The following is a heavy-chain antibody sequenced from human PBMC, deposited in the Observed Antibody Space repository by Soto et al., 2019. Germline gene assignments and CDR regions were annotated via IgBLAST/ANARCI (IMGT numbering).Heavy chain of an antibody. CDR3: ARVAPYYYVSGSSFLSYGMVV. CDR1: GGTFSSYA. D-gene: IGHD3-10*01. CDR2: IIPIFGTA. V-gene: IGHV1-69*13. Sequence: SVKVSFKASGGTFSSYAISWVRQAPGQGLEWMGGIIPIFGTANYAQKFQGRVTITADESTSTAYMELSSLRSEDTAVYYCARVAPYYYVSGSSFLSYGMVVWGQGITVTVS. J-gene: IGHJ6*02.